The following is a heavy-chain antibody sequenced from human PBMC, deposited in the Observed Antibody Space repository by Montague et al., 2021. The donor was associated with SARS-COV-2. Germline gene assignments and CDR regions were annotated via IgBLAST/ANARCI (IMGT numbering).Heavy chain of an antibody. V-gene: IGHV4-59*01. J-gene: IGHJ4*02. CDR1: GGSISTYY. Sequence: SETRSLTCTVSGGSISTYYWNWIRQSPGTGLEWLGYFYYSLNTNYNPSLKGRLTISVDTSENQVSLNLRSVTAADTAVYYCARDSFEAPLFFDYWGQGILVTVSS. CDR3: ARDSFEAPLFFDY. CDR2: FYYSLNT. D-gene: IGHD3-16*01.